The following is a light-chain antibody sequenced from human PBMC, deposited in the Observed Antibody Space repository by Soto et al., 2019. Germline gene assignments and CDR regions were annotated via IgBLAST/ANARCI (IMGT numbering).Light chain of an antibody. Sequence: VLTQSPGTLSLSPGDRATLSCRASQNHIGTYLSWYQQRPGLAPRLLIFGVSNRATGIPDRFSGSGSGTDFTLTISRQEPEDFAVYYCQQYFSSPFGQGTRV. CDR1: QNHIGTY. J-gene: IGKJ2*01. V-gene: IGKV3-20*01. CDR2: GVS. CDR3: QQYFSSP.